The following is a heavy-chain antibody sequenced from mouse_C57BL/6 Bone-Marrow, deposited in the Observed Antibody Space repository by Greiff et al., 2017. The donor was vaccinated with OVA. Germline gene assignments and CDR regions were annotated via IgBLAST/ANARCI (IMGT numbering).Heavy chain of an antibody. D-gene: IGHD3-2*02. CDR1: GYTFTSYW. Sequence: VQLQQPGAELVKPGASVKLSCKASGYTFTSYWMHWVKQRPGRGLEWIGRIDPNSGGTKYNEKFKSKATLTVDKPSSTAYMQLSSLTSEDSAVYYCASPLTAQATEGFADWGQGTLVTVSA. CDR2: IDPNSGGT. CDR3: ASPLTAQATEGFAD. V-gene: IGHV1-72*01. J-gene: IGHJ3*01.